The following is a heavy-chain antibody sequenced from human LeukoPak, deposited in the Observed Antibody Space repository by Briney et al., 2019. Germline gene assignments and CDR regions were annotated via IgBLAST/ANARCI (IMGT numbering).Heavy chain of an antibody. D-gene: IGHD2-2*01. J-gene: IGHJ4*02. CDR1: GFTFSSYE. CDR3: ARRYCSSTSCPIDY. Sequence: GGSLRLSCAASGFTFSSYEMNWVRQAPGKGLEWVSYISSSGTSIYYADSVKGRFTISRDNAKNSLYLQMNSLRADDTAVYCCARRYCSSTSCPIDYWGQGTLVTVSS. V-gene: IGHV3-48*03. CDR2: ISSSGTSI.